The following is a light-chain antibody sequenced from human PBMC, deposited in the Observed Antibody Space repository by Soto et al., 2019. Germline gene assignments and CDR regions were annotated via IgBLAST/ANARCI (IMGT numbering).Light chain of an antibody. V-gene: IGKV1-5*03. Sequence: DIQMTQSPSTLSASVGDTVTITCRASQNINRWLAWYQQKPGKAPKLLIHKASTLESGVPSRFSGSASGTEFTLIISSLQPDDFEGYFCLQYNVYPLTFGGGTKVEIK. CDR3: LQYNVYPLT. J-gene: IGKJ4*01. CDR1: QNINRW. CDR2: KAS.